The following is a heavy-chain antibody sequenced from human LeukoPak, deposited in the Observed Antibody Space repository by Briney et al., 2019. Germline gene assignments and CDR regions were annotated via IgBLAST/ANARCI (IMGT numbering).Heavy chain of an antibody. CDR2: ISSSGSTI. D-gene: IGHD3-9*01. V-gene: IGHV3-11*04. Sequence: LSLTCAVYGGSFSGYYWSWIRQAPGKGLEWVSYISSSGSTIYYADSVKGRFTISRDNAKNSLYLQMNSLRVEDTAVYYCVRGADTGYSSDSWGQGTLVTVSS. CDR1: GGSFSGYY. J-gene: IGHJ4*02. CDR3: VRGADTGYSSDS.